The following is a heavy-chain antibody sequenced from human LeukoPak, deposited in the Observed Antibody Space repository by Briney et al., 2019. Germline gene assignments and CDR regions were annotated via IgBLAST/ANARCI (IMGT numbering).Heavy chain of an antibody. V-gene: IGHV3-30*18. CDR2: ISDDGRSK. J-gene: IGHJ4*02. D-gene: IGHD4-17*01. CDR1: GFSFIGDG. CDR3: AKRPSDYGDYVSYFDH. Sequence: GGSLRLSCGASGFSFIGDGMHWVRQAPGKGLEWVGDISDDGRSKDYADSVKGRFTISRDNSNDTLYLQMNSLRAEDTAVYYCAKRPSDYGDYVSYFDHWGQGTLVTVSS.